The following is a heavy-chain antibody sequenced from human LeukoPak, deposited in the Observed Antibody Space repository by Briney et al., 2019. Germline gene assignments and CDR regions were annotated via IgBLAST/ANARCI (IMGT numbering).Heavy chain of an antibody. V-gene: IGHV4-4*07. J-gene: IGHJ3*02. Sequence: SETLSLTCTVSGGSISSYYWSWIRQPAGKGLEWIGRIYSSGSTDYNPSLKSRVTMSVDTPKNQLSLKMRSVTAADTAVYYCARGIAAASERAFDIWGQGTMVTVSS. CDR1: GGSISSYY. D-gene: IGHD6-13*01. CDR3: ARGIAAASERAFDI. CDR2: IYSSGST.